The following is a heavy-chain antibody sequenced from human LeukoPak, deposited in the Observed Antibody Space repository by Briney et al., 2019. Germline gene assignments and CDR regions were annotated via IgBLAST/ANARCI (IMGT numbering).Heavy chain of an antibody. J-gene: IGHJ4*02. Sequence: SGGSLRLSCAASGFTFSSYAMGWVRQAPGKGLEWVSAISGSGGSTYYADSVKGRFTISRDNSKNTLYLQMNSLRAEDTAVYYCASHWGSSTSLEGFDYWGQGTLVTVSS. CDR2: ISGSGGST. CDR1: GFTFSSYA. CDR3: ASHWGSSTSLEGFDY. D-gene: IGHD2-2*01. V-gene: IGHV3-23*01.